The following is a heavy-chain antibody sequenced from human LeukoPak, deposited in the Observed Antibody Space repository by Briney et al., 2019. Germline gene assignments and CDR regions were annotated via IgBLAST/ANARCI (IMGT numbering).Heavy chain of an antibody. V-gene: IGHV1-18*01. CDR1: GYTFTTNG. J-gene: IGHJ3*02. CDR3: ARLRGGIYSSRDAFDI. Sequence: GASVKVSCRASGYTFTTNGISWVRQAPGQGLEWMAWISPYNGDTRYVQELLGRVTVTTDTSTSTAYMELTSLRSDDTAVYYCARLRGGIYSSRDAFDIWGQGTMVTVSS. D-gene: IGHD6-19*01. CDR2: ISPYNGDT.